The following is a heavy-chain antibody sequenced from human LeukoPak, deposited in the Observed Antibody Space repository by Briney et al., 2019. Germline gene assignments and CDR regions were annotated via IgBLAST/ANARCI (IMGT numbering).Heavy chain of an antibody. V-gene: IGHV3-74*01. D-gene: IGHD1-26*01. CDR3: VRSWDVDY. CDR1: GFTFSGHW. J-gene: IGHJ4*02. CDR2: INTDGSSI. Sequence: PGGSLRLSCAASGFTFSGHWMHWVRQAPGKGLVWVSRINTDGSSISYADSVKGRFTISRDNAKNTVYLQMNSLRAEDTAVYYCVRSWDVDYWGQGTLVTVSS.